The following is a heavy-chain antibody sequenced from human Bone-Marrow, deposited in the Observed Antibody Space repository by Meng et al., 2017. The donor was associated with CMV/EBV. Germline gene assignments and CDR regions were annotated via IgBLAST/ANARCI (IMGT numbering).Heavy chain of an antibody. CDR3: AKGGDTSIVTRWFDS. J-gene: IGHJ5*01. V-gene: IGHV3-23*01. CDR1: GFIFNKYA. Sequence: GGSLRLSCTASGFIFNKYAVAWVRQAPGKGLEWVSSISGSEGSIYYADSAKGRFTISRDNSKKTLYLEMSSLRVDDTAVYYCAKGGDTSIVTRWFDSWGQGTLVTVSS. CDR2: ISGSEGSI. D-gene: IGHD5-18*01.